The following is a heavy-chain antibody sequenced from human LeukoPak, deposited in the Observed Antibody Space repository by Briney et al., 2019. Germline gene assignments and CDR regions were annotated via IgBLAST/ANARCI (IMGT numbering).Heavy chain of an antibody. D-gene: IGHD4-17*01. V-gene: IGHV3-74*01. CDR2: INSDGSST. CDR1: GFTFSSYW. J-gene: IGHJ3*02. Sequence: PGGSLRLSCAASGFTFSSYWMHWVRQAPGKGLVWVSRINSDGSSTSYADSVKGRFTISRDNAKNTLYLQMNSLRAEDTAVYYCARLWDYGDFQNAFDIWGQGTTVTVSS. CDR3: ARLWDYGDFQNAFDI.